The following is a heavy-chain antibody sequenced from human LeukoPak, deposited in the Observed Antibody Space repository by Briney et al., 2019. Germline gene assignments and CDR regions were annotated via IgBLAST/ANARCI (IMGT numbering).Heavy chain of an antibody. CDR3: ARECLSGDLIAVDY. V-gene: IGHV4-39*07. J-gene: IGHJ4*02. CDR1: GGSISSSSYY. Sequence: SETLSLTCTVSGGSISSSSYYWGWIRQPPGKGLEWIGSIYYSGSTYYNPSLKSRVTISVDTSKNQFSLKLSSVTAADTAVYYCARECLSGDLIAVDYWGQGTLVTVSS. CDR2: IYYSGST. D-gene: IGHD2-21*01.